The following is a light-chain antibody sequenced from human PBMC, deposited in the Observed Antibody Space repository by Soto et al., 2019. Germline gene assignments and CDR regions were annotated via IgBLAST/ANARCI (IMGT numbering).Light chain of an antibody. J-gene: IGLJ1*01. CDR1: SNDIGHYNS. V-gene: IGLV2-14*01. Sequence: QSALTQPASMSGSPGQSITISCTGTSNDIGHYNSVSWYQQHPAKAPKVIISEVRNRPSGISNRFSGSKSGNTASLTISGLQAEDEADYYCSSYTSSSTLVFGTGTKLTVL. CDR2: EVR. CDR3: SSYTSSSTLV.